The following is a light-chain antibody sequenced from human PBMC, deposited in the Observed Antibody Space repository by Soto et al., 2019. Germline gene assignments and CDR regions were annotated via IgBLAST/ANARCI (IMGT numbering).Light chain of an antibody. V-gene: IGKV3-20*01. CDR2: SAS. CDR1: QSVSGDY. J-gene: IGKJ5*01. Sequence: LVLTRSRGTLSLSPGGGATLSCRARQSVSGDYLAWYQQKPAQAPRLLIYSASLKPAGIPDRSSGSGSATDFTLTISRLEPEDFALFYCHQYGSSPITFGQGTRLEI. CDR3: HQYGSSPIT.